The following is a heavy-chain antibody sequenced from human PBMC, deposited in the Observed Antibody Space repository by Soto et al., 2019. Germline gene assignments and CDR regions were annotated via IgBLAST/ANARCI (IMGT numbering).Heavy chain of an antibody. V-gene: IGHV3-21*01. CDR1: RFTVSSYI. D-gene: IGHD1-7*01. Sequence: GGSPGSGCAASRFTVSSYIMNWVRQAPGKGLEWVSSISSSSSYIYYADSVKGRFTISRDNAKNSLYLQMNSLRAEDTAVYYCARNWNYGIFVYDYCGQATLVTVSS. CDR2: ISSSSSYI. CDR3: ARNWNYGIFVYDY. J-gene: IGHJ4*02.